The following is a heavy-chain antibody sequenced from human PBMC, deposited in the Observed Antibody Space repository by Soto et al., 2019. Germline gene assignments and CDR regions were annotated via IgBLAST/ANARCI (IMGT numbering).Heavy chain of an antibody. CDR1: ELTFW. D-gene: IGHD6-19*01. V-gene: IGHV3-7*01. CDR2: IKEDGGGV. Sequence: EVHVVESGGGLVQPGGSLRLSCEGSELTFWMTWVRQAPGKGLEWVANIKEDGGGVDYADSVKGRFIISRDDAKKSLSLQMNSLRVEDAGVYYCGGGSGWIFDYWGQGIQVTVSS. J-gene: IGHJ4*02. CDR3: GGGSGWIFDY.